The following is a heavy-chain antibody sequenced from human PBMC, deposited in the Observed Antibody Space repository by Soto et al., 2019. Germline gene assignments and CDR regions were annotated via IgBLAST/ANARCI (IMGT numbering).Heavy chain of an antibody. J-gene: IGHJ4*02. V-gene: IGHV3-7*01. CDR3: ARDYDFTCDY. CDR2: IKPDGSEK. CDR1: GLIFSNYW. D-gene: IGHD3-16*01. Sequence: EVPLVESGGGLVQPGGSMRLSCEASGLIFSNYWMAWVRQAPGKGLEWVANIKPDGSEKNYVDSVKGRFTISRDNAQNSLYLQMDSLRIEDTAVYYCARDYDFTCDYWGQGTLVTVSS.